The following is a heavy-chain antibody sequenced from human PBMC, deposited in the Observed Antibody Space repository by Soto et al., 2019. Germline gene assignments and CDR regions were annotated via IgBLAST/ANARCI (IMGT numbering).Heavy chain of an antibody. CDR2: MFYSGTP. Sequence: QVQLQESGPGLVKPSGTLSLSCTVSGGSIRSYQWNWIRQPPGKGLEWMGYMFYSGTPHYNASLTSRLTISLDTSKNQLSLTLRSVTAADTAVYFCARSLAPATYVFDSWGQGTPVTVSS. V-gene: IGHV4-59*01. D-gene: IGHD3-10*02. CDR1: GGSIRSYQ. J-gene: IGHJ4*02. CDR3: ARSLAPATYVFDS.